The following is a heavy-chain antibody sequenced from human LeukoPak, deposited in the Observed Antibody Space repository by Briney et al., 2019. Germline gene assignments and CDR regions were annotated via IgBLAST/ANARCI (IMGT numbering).Heavy chain of an antibody. CDR1: GDSISSSSYY. J-gene: IGHJ4*02. D-gene: IGHD3-10*01. CDR3: ARSGLDY. CDR2: IHYSGST. Sequence: SETLSLTCSVSGDSISSSSYYWGWIRQPPGKGLEWIGSIHYSGSTYYNPSLKSRVIISIDTSKNQFSLKLSPVTAADTAVYYCARSGLDYWGQGTLVTVSS. V-gene: IGHV4-39*07.